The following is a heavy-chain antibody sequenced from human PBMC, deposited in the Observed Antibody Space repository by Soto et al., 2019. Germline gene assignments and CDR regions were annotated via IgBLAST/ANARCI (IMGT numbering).Heavy chain of an antibody. CDR3: ARPYSGSSRRLDV. CDR2: IYYTGSA. J-gene: IGHJ6*02. V-gene: IGHV4-31*03. CDR1: GGSISSGGYY. D-gene: IGHD6-6*01. Sequence: QVQLRESGPGLVQPSQTLSLTCTVSGGSISSGGYYWTWIRQHPGKGLEWIGYIYYTGSAYYNPSLKTRLTLSIDTSRSQFSLKLGPGTTADTAVYYCARPYSGSSRRLDVWGQGTTGTVSS.